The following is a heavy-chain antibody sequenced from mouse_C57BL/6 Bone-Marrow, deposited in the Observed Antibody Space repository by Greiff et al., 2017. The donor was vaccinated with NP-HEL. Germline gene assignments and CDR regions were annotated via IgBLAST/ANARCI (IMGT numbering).Heavy chain of an antibody. CDR3: ARGDGYYRYFDV. Sequence: QVQLKESGAELARPGASVKLSCKASGYTFTSYGISWVKQRTGQGLEWIGEIYPRSGNTYYNEKFKGKATLTADKSSSTAYMELRSLTSEDSAVYFCARGDGYYRYFDVWGTGTTVTVSS. V-gene: IGHV1-81*01. CDR2: IYPRSGNT. CDR1: GYTFTSYG. J-gene: IGHJ1*03. D-gene: IGHD2-3*01.